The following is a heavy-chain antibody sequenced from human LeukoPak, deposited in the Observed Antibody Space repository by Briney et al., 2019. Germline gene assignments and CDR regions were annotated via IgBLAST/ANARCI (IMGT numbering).Heavy chain of an antibody. CDR3: ARHYTPNFSIAVADAFDY. V-gene: IGHV4-39*01. J-gene: IGHJ4*02. D-gene: IGHD6-19*01. Sequence: PSETLSLTCTVSGGSISSSSYYWGWIRQPPGKGLEWIGSNYYSGSTYYNPSLKSRVTISVDTSKNQFSLKLSSVTAADTAVYYCARHYTPNFSIAVADAFDYWGQGTLVTVSS. CDR1: GGSISSSSYY. CDR2: NYYSGST.